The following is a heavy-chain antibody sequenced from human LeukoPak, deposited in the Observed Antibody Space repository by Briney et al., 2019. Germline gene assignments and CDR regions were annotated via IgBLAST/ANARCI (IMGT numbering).Heavy chain of an antibody. V-gene: IGHV4-59*01. Sequence: PSETLSLSCTVSGGSITGFYWSWIRQPPGKGLEWIGYIYSSGSTNYNPSLKSRVTISVDTSKNQFSLKLSSVTAADTAVYYCARMGSSWYPADAFDIWGQGTMVTVSS. D-gene: IGHD6-13*01. CDR3: ARMGSSWYPADAFDI. CDR2: IYSSGST. CDR1: GGSITGFY. J-gene: IGHJ3*02.